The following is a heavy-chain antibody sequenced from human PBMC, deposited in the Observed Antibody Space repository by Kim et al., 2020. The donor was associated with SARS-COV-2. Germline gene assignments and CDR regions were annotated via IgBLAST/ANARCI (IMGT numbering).Heavy chain of an antibody. J-gene: IGHJ5*02. CDR2: ISYDESEK. CDR1: GFTFSRYG. CDR3: AKGSTGSGYSSADH. V-gene: IGHV3-30*18. Sequence: GGSLRLSCAASGFTFSRYGLHWVRQAPGKGLEWVAVISYDESEKYYADSVKGRFTISRDTSKNMLYLEMKSLKTEDTAVYYCAKGSTGSGYSSADHWGQGNLVTVSS. D-gene: IGHD5-12*01.